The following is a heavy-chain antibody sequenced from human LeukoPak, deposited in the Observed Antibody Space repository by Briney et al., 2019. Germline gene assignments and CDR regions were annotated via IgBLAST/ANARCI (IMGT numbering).Heavy chain of an antibody. D-gene: IGHD2/OR15-2a*01. Sequence: GSLRLSCAASGFTFSSYWMSWVRQAPGKGLEWIGSTYYSGSTYYNPSLKSRVTISVDTSKNQFSLKLSSVTAADTAVYYCAGRPVTPTLYSAYYMDVWGKGTTVTVSS. CDR1: GFTFSSYW. CDR2: TYYSGST. CDR3: AGRPVTPTLYSAYYMDV. V-gene: IGHV4-39*01. J-gene: IGHJ6*03.